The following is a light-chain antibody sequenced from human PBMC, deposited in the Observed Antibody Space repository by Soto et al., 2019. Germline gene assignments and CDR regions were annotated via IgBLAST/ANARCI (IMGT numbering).Light chain of an antibody. CDR2: GAS. J-gene: IGKJ2*02. CDR1: QSVSSSY. Sequence: ESVLTQSPGTLSLSPGERATLSCRASQSVSSSYLAWYQQKPGQAPRLLIYGASSRATGIPDRFSGSGSGTDFTLTISRLVPEDFAVYYCQQYGSSPLGTFGQGTKLEIK. CDR3: QQYGSSPLGT. V-gene: IGKV3-20*01.